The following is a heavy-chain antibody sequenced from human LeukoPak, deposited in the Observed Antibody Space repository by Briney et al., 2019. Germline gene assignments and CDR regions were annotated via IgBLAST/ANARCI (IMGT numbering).Heavy chain of an antibody. Sequence: GGSLRLSCAASGFTFSGYPIHWVRQAPGKGLEWVAFIWYDGSNKYYADSVKGRFTISRDNSRNTLFLQMNSLRVEDTAVYYCATDRATQYFDYWGQGTLVSVPS. CDR2: IWYDGSNK. CDR1: GFTFSGYP. D-gene: IGHD2-15*01. V-gene: IGHV3-30*02. CDR3: ATDRATQYFDY. J-gene: IGHJ4*02.